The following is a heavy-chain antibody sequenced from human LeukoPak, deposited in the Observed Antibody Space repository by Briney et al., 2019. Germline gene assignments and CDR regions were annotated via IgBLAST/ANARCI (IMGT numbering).Heavy chain of an antibody. V-gene: IGHV4-59*08. Sequence: KPSETLSLTCTVSGGSISGYYWSWIRQPPGKGLEWIGYIYYSGSTNYNPSLKSRVTISVDTSKNQFSLKLSSVTAADTAVYYCARRSTYYYGSGDWFDPWGQGTLVTVSS. CDR1: GGSISGYY. CDR3: ARRSTYYYGSGDWFDP. CDR2: IYYSGST. D-gene: IGHD3-10*01. J-gene: IGHJ5*02.